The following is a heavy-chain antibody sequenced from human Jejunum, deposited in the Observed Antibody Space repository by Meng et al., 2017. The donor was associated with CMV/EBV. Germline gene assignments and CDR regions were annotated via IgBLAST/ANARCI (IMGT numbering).Heavy chain of an antibody. CDR2: IDYIGST. V-gene: IGHV4-59*13. Sequence: VPVGSISGSFWNWIRQSPEKGLEWIGNIDYIGSTKYNPTLKSRVTISVDTSKSQFSLNLKSVNAADTAVYFCARGWGTTSPWDSWGQGTLVTVSS. D-gene: IGHD3-16*01. CDR3: ARGWGTTSPWDS. CDR1: VGSISGSF. J-gene: IGHJ4*02.